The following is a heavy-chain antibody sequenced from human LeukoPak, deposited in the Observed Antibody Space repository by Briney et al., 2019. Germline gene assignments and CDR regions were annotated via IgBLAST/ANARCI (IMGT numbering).Heavy chain of an antibody. V-gene: IGHV4-4*07. CDR2: IYTSGST. CDR1: GGSISNYY. Sequence: SETLSLTCTVSGGSISNYYWSWIRPPAGQELKGIGRIYTSGSTNYNPSLKSRVTMSVDTSKDQFSLKLSSVTAADTAVYYWARDRETGRKGDACDIWGQGTMVTVSS. J-gene: IGHJ3*02. D-gene: IGHD1-14*01. CDR3: ARDRETGRKGDACDI.